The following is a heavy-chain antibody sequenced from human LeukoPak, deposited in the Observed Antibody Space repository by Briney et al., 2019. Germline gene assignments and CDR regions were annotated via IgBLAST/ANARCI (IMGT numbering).Heavy chain of an antibody. CDR2: IYYSGST. CDR1: GGSISSYY. Sequence: PSETLSLTCTVSGGSISSYYWSWIRQPPGKGLEWIGYIYYSGSTYYNPSLKSRVTISVDTSKNQFSLKLSSVTAADTAVYYCARYYYDSTFDYWGQGTLVTVSS. D-gene: IGHD3-22*01. V-gene: IGHV4-59*12. J-gene: IGHJ4*02. CDR3: ARYYYDSTFDY.